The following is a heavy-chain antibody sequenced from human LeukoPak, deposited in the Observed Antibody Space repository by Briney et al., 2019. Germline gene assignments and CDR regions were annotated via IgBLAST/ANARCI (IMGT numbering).Heavy chain of an antibody. D-gene: IGHD7-27*01. V-gene: IGHV3-66*01. J-gene: IGHJ6*02. CDR3: AREGPGDPHYYYYGMDV. CDR1: GFTVSSNY. CDR2: IYSGGST. Sequence: GGSLRLSCAASGFTVSSNYMSWVRQAPGKGLEWVSVIYSGGSTYYADSVKGRFTISRDNSKNTLYLQMNSLRAEDTAVYYCAREGPGDPHYYYYGMDVWGQGTTVTVSS.